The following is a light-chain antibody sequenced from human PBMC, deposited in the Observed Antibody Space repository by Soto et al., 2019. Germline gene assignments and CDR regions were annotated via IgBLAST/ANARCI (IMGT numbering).Light chain of an antibody. V-gene: IGKV1-5*03. Sequence: DIQITQAPSSLSASVGDRVTISCRGSQGISSWLAWYQQKPGKAPRLLIYKASSLASGVPSRFSGSGSGTEFTLTISSLQPDDFATYYCQQYRTLGQGTKVDIK. CDR3: QQYRT. CDR2: KAS. CDR1: QGISSW. J-gene: IGKJ1*01.